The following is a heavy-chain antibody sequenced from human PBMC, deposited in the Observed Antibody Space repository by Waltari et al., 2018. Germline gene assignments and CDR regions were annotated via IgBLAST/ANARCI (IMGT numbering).Heavy chain of an antibody. D-gene: IGHD3-3*01. J-gene: IGHJ4*02. CDR1: GFTFSSYG. CDR3: ANPLWSGTGDFDY. CDR2: ISYDGSKK. V-gene: IGHV3-30*18. Sequence: QVQLVESGGGVVQPGRSLRLSCAASGFTFSSYGMHWVRQAPGKGLEWVAVISYDGSKKYYRDYVKGRFTISRDNSKNTLYLQMNSLRAEDTAVYYCANPLWSGTGDFDYWCQGTLVTVSS.